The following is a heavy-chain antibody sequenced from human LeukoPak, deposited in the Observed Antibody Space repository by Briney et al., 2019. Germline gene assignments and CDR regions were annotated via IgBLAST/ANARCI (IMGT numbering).Heavy chain of an antibody. Sequence: ESLSLTCTVSGGSFGGYHWSWIRQPPGKGLEWIGYIYSSGSTNYNPSLKSRVTILVDTSKNQFSLKLSSVNAADTAMYYCARRNDFDIWGQGTMVTVSS. CDR1: GGSFGGYH. J-gene: IGHJ3*02. V-gene: IGHV4-59*01. CDR2: IYSSGST. CDR3: ARRNDFDI.